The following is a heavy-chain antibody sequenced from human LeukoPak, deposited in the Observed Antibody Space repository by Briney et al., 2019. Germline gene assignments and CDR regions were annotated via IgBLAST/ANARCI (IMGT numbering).Heavy chain of an antibody. CDR3: ARGWWLHSEANWFDP. CDR2: IYYSGST. D-gene: IGHD2-21*01. Sequence: SQTLSLTCTVSGGSISSGGYYWSWIRQPPGKGLEWIGYIYYSGSTYYNPSLKSRVTISVDTSKNQFSLKLSSVTAADTAVYYCARGWWLHSEANWFDPWGQGTLVTVSS. J-gene: IGHJ5*02. CDR1: GGSISSGGYY. V-gene: IGHV4-31*03.